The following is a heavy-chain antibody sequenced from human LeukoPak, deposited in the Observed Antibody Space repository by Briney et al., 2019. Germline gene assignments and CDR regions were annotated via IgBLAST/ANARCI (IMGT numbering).Heavy chain of an antibody. CDR3: ARTIEMATISYFDY. CDR1: GFTFSDYY. V-gene: IGHV3-11*04. CDR2: ISTSGSTI. D-gene: IGHD5-24*01. J-gene: IGHJ4*02. Sequence: PGGSLRLSCAASGFTFSDYYMSWIRQAPGKGLEGVSYISTSGSTIYYADSVKGRFTISRDNAKNSLYLQMNSLRAEDTAVYYCARTIEMATISYFDYWGQGTLVTVSS.